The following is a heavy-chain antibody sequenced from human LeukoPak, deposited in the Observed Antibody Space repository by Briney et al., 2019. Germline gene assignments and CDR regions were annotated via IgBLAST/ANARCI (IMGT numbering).Heavy chain of an antibody. D-gene: IGHD3-3*01. V-gene: IGHV4-39*01. CDR3: ARRFLEWAFDI. J-gene: IGHJ3*02. CDR1: GGSISSSSYY. Sequence: SETLSLTCTVSGGSISSSSYYWGWIRQPPGKGLEWIGSIYYSGSTYYNPSLKSRVTISVDTSKNQFSLKLSSVTAADTAVYYCARRFLEWAFDIWGQGTMVTVSS. CDR2: IYYSGST.